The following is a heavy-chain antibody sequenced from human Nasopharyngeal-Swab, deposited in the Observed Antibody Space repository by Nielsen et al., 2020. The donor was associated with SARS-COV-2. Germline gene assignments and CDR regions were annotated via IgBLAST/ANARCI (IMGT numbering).Heavy chain of an antibody. CDR1: GFTFSDYY. J-gene: IGHJ3*02. CDR3: ARDQVPDAFDI. Sequence: LKISCAASGFTFSDYYMSWIRQAPGKGLEWVSYISSSGSTIYYADSVKGRFTISRDNAKNSLYLQMNSLRAEDTAVYYCARDQVPDAFDIWGQGTMVTVSS. CDR2: ISSSGSTI. V-gene: IGHV3-11*04.